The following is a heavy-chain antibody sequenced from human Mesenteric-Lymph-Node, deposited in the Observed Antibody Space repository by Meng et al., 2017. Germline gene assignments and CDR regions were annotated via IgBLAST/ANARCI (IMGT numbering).Heavy chain of an antibody. CDR3: ARVLAVDPVDY. CDR1: GYTFTGYY. J-gene: IGHJ4*02. D-gene: IGHD6-19*01. CDR2: INPNSGGT. V-gene: IGHV1-2*06. Sequence: VQLGKSGAKVKKPGASLKVSCKASGYTFTGYYMHWVRQAPGQGLEWMGRINPNSGGTNYAQKFQGRVTMTRDTSISTAYMELSRLRSDDTAVYYCARVLAVDPVDYWGQGTLVTVSS.